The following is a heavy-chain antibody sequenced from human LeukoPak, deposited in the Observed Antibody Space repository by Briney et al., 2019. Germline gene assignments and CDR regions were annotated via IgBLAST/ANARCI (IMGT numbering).Heavy chain of an antibody. CDR1: GYTFTSYY. CDR2: INPSGGST. D-gene: IGHD3-3*01. J-gene: IGHJ4*02. CDR3: ARDTGGDDFWSGHHRDY. Sequence: ASVKVSCKASGYTFTSYYMHWVRQAPGQGLEWMGIINPSGGSTSYAQKFQGRVTMTRDTSTSTVYMELSSLRSEDTAVYYCARDTGGDDFWSGHHRDYWGQGTLVTVSS. V-gene: IGHV1-46*01.